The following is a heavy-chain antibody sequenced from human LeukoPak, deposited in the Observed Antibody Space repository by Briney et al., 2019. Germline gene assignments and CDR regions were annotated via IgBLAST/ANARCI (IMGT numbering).Heavy chain of an antibody. CDR2: FSGSGGST. CDR3: AKLTTSGSYPYYFDY. D-gene: IGHD1-26*01. J-gene: IGHJ4*02. Sequence: HPGGSLRLSCAASGFTFSSYAMSWVRQAPGKGLECISGFSGSGGSTYYADSVKGRFTISRDNSKNTLYLQMNSLRAEDTAVYYCAKLTTSGSYPYYFDYWGQGTLVTVSS. V-gene: IGHV3-23*01. CDR1: GFTFSSYA.